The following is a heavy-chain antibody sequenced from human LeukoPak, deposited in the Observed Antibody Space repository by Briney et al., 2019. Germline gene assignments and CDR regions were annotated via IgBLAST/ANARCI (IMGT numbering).Heavy chain of an antibody. Sequence: SKTLSLTCTVSGGSISSYYWSWIRQPAGKGLEWIGRIYTSGSTNYNPSLKSRVTMSVDTSKNQFSLKLSSVTAADTAVYYCARVAGYCSSTSCYTRLDYFDYWGQGTLVTVSS. CDR2: IYTSGST. D-gene: IGHD2-2*02. J-gene: IGHJ4*02. V-gene: IGHV4-4*07. CDR1: GGSISSYY. CDR3: ARVAGYCSSTSCYTRLDYFDY.